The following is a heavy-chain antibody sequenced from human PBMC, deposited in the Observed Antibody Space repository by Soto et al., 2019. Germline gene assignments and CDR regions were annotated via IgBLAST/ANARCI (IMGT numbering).Heavy chain of an antibody. D-gene: IGHD3-16*01. CDR2: ISSSSSTI. V-gene: IGHV3-48*02. CDR3: ARGGTIGGTSDGDY. Sequence: DVQLVESGGGLVQPGGSLRLSCAASGFTFRSYNMNWVRQAPGKGLDWLSYISSSSSTIYYADPVKGRFTISRDNAKNSLYLQMNRLREHGKGNDYFARGGTIGGTSDGDYLGQGTLVTVSS. J-gene: IGHJ4*01. CDR1: GFTFRSYN.